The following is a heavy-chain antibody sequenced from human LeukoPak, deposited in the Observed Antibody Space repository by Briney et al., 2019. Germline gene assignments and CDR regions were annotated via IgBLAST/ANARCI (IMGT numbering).Heavy chain of an antibody. Sequence: VASVKVSFKASGYTFTSYGISWVRQAPGQGLEWMGWISAYNGNTNYAQKLQGRVTMTTDTSTSTAYMELRSLRPDDTAVYYCARAAMVDTDHLTFDYWGQGTLVTVSS. CDR3: ARAAMVDTDHLTFDY. V-gene: IGHV1-18*04. J-gene: IGHJ4*02. D-gene: IGHD5-18*01. CDR2: ISAYNGNT. CDR1: GYTFTSYG.